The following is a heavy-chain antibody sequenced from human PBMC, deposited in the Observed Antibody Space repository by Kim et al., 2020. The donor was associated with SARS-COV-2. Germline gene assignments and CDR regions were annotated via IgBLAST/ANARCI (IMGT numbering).Heavy chain of an antibody. J-gene: IGHJ6*02. D-gene: IGHD4-4*01. Sequence: SGRFAISSDNSKSTLYLQMNSLRAEDTAVYYCAKELLATTVTPYYYGMDVWGQGTTVTVSS. CDR3: AKELLATTVTPYYYGMDV. V-gene: IGHV3-30*02.